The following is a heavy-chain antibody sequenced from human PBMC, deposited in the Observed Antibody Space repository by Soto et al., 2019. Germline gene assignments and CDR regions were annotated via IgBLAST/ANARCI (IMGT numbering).Heavy chain of an antibody. CDR1: GGTFNMYA. V-gene: IGHV1-69*01. J-gene: IGHJ4*02. Sequence: QVQLVQSRAEVRKPGSAVRVSCKASGGTFNMYAMNWVRQAPGQGLEWMAGIIPIFDTPRYSQQFQGRVTITVDESTSTAYMELSSLRSEDTAIYYCARSIGSGGVIGGFDYWGQGTLVTVAS. CDR3: ARSIGSGGVIGGFDY. CDR2: IIPIFDTP. D-gene: IGHD3-16*02.